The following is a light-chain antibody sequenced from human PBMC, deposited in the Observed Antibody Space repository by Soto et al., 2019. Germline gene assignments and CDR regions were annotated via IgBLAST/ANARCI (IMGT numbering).Light chain of an antibody. CDR1: QSVVSKF. Sequence: EIVLTQSPGTLSLSPGERATLSCRASQSVVSKFFAWYQQKPGQAPRLLIYATSSRATGIPDRFSGGGSGTDFTRTISSLEPEDFAVYYCQQYGSPPMYAFGQGTKLEIK. CDR3: QQYGSPPMYA. J-gene: IGKJ2*01. V-gene: IGKV3-20*01. CDR2: ATS.